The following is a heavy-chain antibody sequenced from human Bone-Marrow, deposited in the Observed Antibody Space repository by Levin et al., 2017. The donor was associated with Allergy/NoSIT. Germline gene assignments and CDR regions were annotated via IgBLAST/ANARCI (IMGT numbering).Heavy chain of an antibody. CDR1: GFSFSGYW. CDR3: IRADRRDD. V-gene: IGHV3-74*01. D-gene: IGHD3-22*01. J-gene: IGHJ4*02. Sequence: GESLKISCAASGFSFSGYWMHWVRQGPGKGPVWVSRINTDGTNTRYADSVKGRFTVSRDNGKNTLYLQMSSLRAEDTAVYYCIRADRRDDWGQGTLVTVSP. CDR2: INTDGTNT.